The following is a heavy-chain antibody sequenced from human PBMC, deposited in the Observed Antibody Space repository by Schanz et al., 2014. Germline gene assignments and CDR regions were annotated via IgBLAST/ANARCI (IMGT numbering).Heavy chain of an antibody. CDR1: GFTFSAHA. CDR2: ISGSGRDT. V-gene: IGHV3-23*01. Sequence: EEQLLESGGALVQPGGSLRLSCAASGFTFSAHAMSWVRQAPGKGPEWFSAISGSGRDTYYAASVKGRFTISRDDSKNTLFLQMDSLRAEDTAVYYCAKDYRTGAIDYWGQGTLVTVSS. CDR3: AKDYRTGAIDY. J-gene: IGHJ4*02. D-gene: IGHD7-27*01.